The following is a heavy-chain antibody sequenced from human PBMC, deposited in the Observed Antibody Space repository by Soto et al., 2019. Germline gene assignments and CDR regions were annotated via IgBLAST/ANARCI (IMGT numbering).Heavy chain of an antibody. D-gene: IGHD6-13*01. Sequence: PGGSLRLSCAASGFTFTSYGMSWVRQAPGKGLEWVSSISGNGGSTYYADSVKGRFTISRDNSKNTLYLQMSSLRAEDTAGYYCAKVVTAPGIGSWGHGTLVTVSS. V-gene: IGHV3-23*01. J-gene: IGHJ5*01. CDR2: ISGNGGST. CDR3: AKVVTAPGIGS. CDR1: GFTFTSYG.